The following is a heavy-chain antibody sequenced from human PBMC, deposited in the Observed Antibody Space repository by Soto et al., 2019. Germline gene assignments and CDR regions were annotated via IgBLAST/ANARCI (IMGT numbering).Heavy chain of an antibody. V-gene: IGHV3-33*01. J-gene: IGHJ4*02. D-gene: IGHD2-15*01. CDR3: ARDGYFSGGSCDSVPVFDY. CDR2: IWYDGSNK. Sequence: QVQLVESGGGVVQPGRSLRLSCAASGFTFSSYGMHWVRQAPGKGLEWVAVIWYDGSNKYYADSVKGRFTISRDNSKNTLYLQMNRLRAEDTAVYYCARDGYFSGGSCDSVPVFDYWGQGTLVTVSS. CDR1: GFTFSSYG.